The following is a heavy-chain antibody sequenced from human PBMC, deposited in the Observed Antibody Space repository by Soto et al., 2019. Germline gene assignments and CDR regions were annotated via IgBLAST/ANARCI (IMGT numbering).Heavy chain of an antibody. D-gene: IGHD4-17*01. CDR2: ISGYGGST. Sequence: EVQLLESGGGLVQPGGSLTVSCAASGFTFGAHPMSWVRLAPGKGLEWVSTISGYGGSTYYPDSLKGRFIISRDNSKNTLYLQINTLRAEDTAIDFCAKQRTTVTTSVDYWGHGTLVTVSS. J-gene: IGHJ4*01. CDR1: GFTFGAHP. CDR3: AKQRTTVTTSVDY. V-gene: IGHV3-23*01.